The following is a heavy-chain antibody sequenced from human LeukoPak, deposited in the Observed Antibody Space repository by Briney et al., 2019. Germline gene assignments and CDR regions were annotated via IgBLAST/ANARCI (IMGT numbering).Heavy chain of an antibody. V-gene: IGHV4-61*01. CDR1: GGSVSSGSYY. J-gene: IGHJ4*02. CDR3: ARGATGGRRYYGSGNYPFDY. Sequence: SETLSLTCTVSGGSVSSGSYYWSWIRQPPGKGLEWIGYIYYSGSTNYNPSLKSRVTISVDTSKNQFSLKLSSVTAADTAVYYCARGATGGRRYYGSGNYPFDYWGQGTLVTVSS. CDR2: IYYSGST. D-gene: IGHD3-10*01.